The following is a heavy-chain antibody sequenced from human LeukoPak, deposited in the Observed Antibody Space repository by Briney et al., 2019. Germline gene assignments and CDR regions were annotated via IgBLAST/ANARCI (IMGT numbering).Heavy chain of an antibody. D-gene: IGHD1-26*01. J-gene: IGHJ4*02. Sequence: SQTLSLTCTVSGGSISSNSYYWSWIRQPPGKGLEWIGYIYYSGSTSYNPSLKSRVTISVDTSKNQFSLKLSSVTAADTAVYYCARGYSGSYGRFDYWGQGTLVTVSS. V-gene: IGHV4-61*01. CDR1: GGSISSNSYY. CDR2: IYYSGST. CDR3: ARGYSGSYGRFDY.